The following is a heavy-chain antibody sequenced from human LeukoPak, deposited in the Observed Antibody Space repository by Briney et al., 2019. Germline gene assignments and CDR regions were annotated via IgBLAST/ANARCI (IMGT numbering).Heavy chain of an antibody. CDR3: ARDQPPRYYFWSGYYTGDAFDI. V-gene: IGHV1-18*01. D-gene: IGHD3-3*01. J-gene: IGHJ3*02. CDR1: SYTFTSYG. Sequence: GASVKVSFKASSYTFTSYGISWVRQAPGQGLEWMGWISAYNGNTNYAQKLQGRVTMTTDTSTSTAYMELRSLRSDDTAVYYCARDQPPRYYFWSGYYTGDAFDIWGQGTMVTVSS. CDR2: ISAYNGNT.